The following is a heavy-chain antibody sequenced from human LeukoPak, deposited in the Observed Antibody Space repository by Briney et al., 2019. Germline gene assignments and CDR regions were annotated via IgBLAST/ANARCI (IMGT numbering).Heavy chain of an antibody. CDR3: ARGPRGSYYFDY. V-gene: IGHV4-59*11. CDR2: IYYSGST. J-gene: IGHJ4*02. Sequence: SQTLSLTCTVTGGTISRHYCSWIRQPPGKGLEWIGYIYYSGSTNYNPSLKSRVTISVDTSKNQFSLKLSSVTAADTAVYYCARGPRGSYYFDYWGQGTLVTVSS. D-gene: IGHD1-26*01. CDR1: GGTISRHY.